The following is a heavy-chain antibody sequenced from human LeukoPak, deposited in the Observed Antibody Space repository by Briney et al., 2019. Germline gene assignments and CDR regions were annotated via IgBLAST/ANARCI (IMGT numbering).Heavy chain of an antibody. CDR3: ARDLN. V-gene: IGHV3-7*01. J-gene: IGHJ4*02. CDR1: GFTFSSYS. Sequence: GGSLRLSCAASGFTFSSYSMNWVRQAPGKGLEWVANIKQDGSEKYYVDSVKGRFTISRDNAKNSLYLQMNSLRAEDTAVYYCARDLNWGQGTLVTVSS. CDR2: IKQDGSEK.